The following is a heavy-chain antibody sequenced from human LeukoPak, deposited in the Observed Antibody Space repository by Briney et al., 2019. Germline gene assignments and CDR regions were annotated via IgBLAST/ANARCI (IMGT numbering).Heavy chain of an antibody. D-gene: IGHD3-22*01. CDR3: ARVYYDSSGYHDFFDH. J-gene: IGHJ4*02. V-gene: IGHV4-4*07. CDR2: IYSDGST. CDR1: GGSIRSYY. Sequence: SETLSLTCTVSGGSIRSYYWSWIRQPAGKGLEWIGRIYSDGSTNFNPSLKSRVTMSVDTSKNQFSLRLSSVTAVDTAMYYCARVYYDSSGYHDFFDHWGQGTLVTVSS.